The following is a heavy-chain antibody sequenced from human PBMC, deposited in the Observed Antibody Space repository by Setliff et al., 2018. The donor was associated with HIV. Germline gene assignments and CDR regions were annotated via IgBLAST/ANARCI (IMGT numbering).Heavy chain of an antibody. Sequence: PSETLSPTCTLYGGSLTNYYWTWIRQSPEKGLEWIGEIVDSGSTNYSPSLKSRVTISLDTSKKQFSLRLNSVTAADTGVYYCARAPSCADSWCYMYYYYYYGMDVWGLGTTGTVSS. CDR2: IVDSGST. J-gene: IGHJ6*02. D-gene: IGHD2-8*01. CDR3: ARAPSCADSWCYMYYYYYYGMDV. V-gene: IGHV4-34*12. CDR1: GGSLTNYY.